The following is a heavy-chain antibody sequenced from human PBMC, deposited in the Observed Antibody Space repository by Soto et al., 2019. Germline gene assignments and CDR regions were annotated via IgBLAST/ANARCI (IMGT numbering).Heavy chain of an antibody. V-gene: IGHV1-69*02. CDR1: GGTFSSYT. J-gene: IGHJ4*02. Sequence: QVQLVQSGAEVKKPGSSVKVSCKASGGTFSSYTISWVRQAPGQGLEWMGRIIPILGIAKYAQKFQGRVTITADKSTSTAYMELSSLRSEDKAVYYCASTSGIVATIDYWGQGTLVTVSS. CDR2: IIPILGIA. CDR3: ASTSGIVATIDY. D-gene: IGHD5-12*01.